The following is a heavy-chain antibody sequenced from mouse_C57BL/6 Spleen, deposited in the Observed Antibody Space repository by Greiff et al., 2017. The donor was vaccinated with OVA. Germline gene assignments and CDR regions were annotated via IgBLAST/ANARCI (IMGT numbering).Heavy chain of an antibody. CDR3: TRARDYGSSPAWFAY. V-gene: IGHV1-5*01. Sequence: EVQLQQSGTVLARPGASVKMSCKTSGYTFTSYWMHWVKQRPGQGLEWIGAIYPGNSDTSYNQKFKGKAKLTAVTSASTAYMERSSLTNEDSAVYYCTRARDYGSSPAWFAYWGQGTLVTVSA. J-gene: IGHJ3*01. CDR1: GYTFTSYW. CDR2: IYPGNSDT. D-gene: IGHD1-1*01.